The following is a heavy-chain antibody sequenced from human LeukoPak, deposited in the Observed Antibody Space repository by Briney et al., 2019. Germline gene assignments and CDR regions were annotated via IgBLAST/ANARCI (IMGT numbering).Heavy chain of an antibody. J-gene: IGHJ3*02. V-gene: IGHV4-39*07. CDR3: ARGNDKMTMIVVVIKEGHAFDI. CDR1: GGSISSSSYY. Sequence: PSETLSLTCTVSGGSISSSSYYWGWIRQPPGKGLEWIGSIYYSGSTYYNPSLKSRVTISVDTSKNQFSLKLSSVTAADTAVNYCARGNDKMTMIVVVIKEGHAFDIWGQGTMVTVSS. D-gene: IGHD3-22*01. CDR2: IYYSGST.